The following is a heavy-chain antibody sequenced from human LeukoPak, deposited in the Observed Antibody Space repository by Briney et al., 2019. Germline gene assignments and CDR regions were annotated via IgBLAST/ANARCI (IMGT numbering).Heavy chain of an antibody. V-gene: IGHV4-39*02. CDR2: IYYSGST. D-gene: IGHD3-10*01. CDR1: GGSISRSSYY. CDR3: ARDQDRVIRGITSNYYYYYMGV. Sequence: PSETLSLTCTVSGGSISRSSYYWGWIRQPPGKGLEWIGSIYYSGSTYYNPSLKSRVTISVDTSKNQFSLKLSSVTAADTAVYYCARDQDRVIRGITSNYYYYYMGVWGKGTTVTISS. J-gene: IGHJ6*03.